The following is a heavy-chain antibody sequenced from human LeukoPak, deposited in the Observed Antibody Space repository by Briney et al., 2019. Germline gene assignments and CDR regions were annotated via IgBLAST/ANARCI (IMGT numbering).Heavy chain of an antibody. V-gene: IGHV4-4*07. CDR2: IYTSGST. CDR3: ARGLPPTYSSSWPNNWFDP. J-gene: IGHJ5*02. Sequence: SETLPLTCTVSGGSTSSYYWSWIRQPAGKGLEWIGRIYTSGSTNYNPSLKSRVTMSVDTSKNQFSLKLSSVTAADTAVYYCARGLPPTYSSSWPNNWFDPWGQGTLVTVSS. D-gene: IGHD6-13*01. CDR1: GGSTSSYY.